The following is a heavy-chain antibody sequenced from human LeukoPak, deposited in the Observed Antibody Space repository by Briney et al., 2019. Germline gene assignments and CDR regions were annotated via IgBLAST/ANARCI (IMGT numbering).Heavy chain of an antibody. Sequence: PSETLSLTCTVYGDSISSYYWGWIRQSPGKGLESIGYAYYTGSTTYNPSLKSRVTISVDKSKNQFSLKLSSVTAADTAVYYCARAAYTSGFYFFDPWGQGTLVTVSS. J-gene: IGHJ5*02. CDR3: ARAAYTSGFYFFDP. V-gene: IGHV4-59*01. CDR1: GDSISSYY. CDR2: AYYTGST. D-gene: IGHD3-22*01.